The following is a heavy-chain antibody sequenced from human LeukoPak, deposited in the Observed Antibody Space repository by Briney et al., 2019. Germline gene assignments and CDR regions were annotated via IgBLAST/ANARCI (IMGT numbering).Heavy chain of an antibody. Sequence: GASVKVSCKASGGTLSSYAVSWVRQAPGQGLEWMGRIIPIFDTTNYAQKFQGRVTITTDESTSTVYMELSSLRSEDTAVYYCARTPPSSGYYHNWFDPWGQGTLVTVSS. J-gene: IGHJ5*02. V-gene: IGHV1-69*05. D-gene: IGHD3-22*01. CDR3: ARTPPSSGYYHNWFDP. CDR1: GGTLSSYA. CDR2: IIPIFDTT.